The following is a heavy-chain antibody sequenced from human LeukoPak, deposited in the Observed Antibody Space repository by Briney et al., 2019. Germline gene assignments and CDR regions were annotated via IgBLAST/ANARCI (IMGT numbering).Heavy chain of an antibody. J-gene: IGHJ4*02. CDR1: GFTFSDYA. CDR3: ARSPPGRTNWNYYDY. CDR2: IGPIGVYT. D-gene: IGHD1-1*01. V-gene: IGHV3-64*01. Sequence: GGSLRLSCAASGFTFSDYAMHWVRQAPGKGLEFVSVIGPIGVYTYYANSVKGRFTISRDNSKSTVSLQMGSLRDEDMAVYYCARSPPGRTNWNYYDYWGRGALVTVSS.